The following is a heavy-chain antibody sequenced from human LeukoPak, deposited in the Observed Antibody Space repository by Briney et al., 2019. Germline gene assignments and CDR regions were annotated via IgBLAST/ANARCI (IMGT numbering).Heavy chain of an antibody. V-gene: IGHV4-31*03. CDR3: ARGNNSAGRAFDI. CDR2: IYYSGNT. J-gene: IGHJ3*02. CDR1: GGSVSSGGYY. Sequence: PSETLPLTCTVSGGSVSSGGYYWSWIRQHPGKGLEWIGYIYYSGNTYYNPSLKSRVTISVDTSKNQFSLKLNSVTAADTAVYYCARGNNSAGRAFDIWGQGTVVTVSS. D-gene: IGHD1-1*01.